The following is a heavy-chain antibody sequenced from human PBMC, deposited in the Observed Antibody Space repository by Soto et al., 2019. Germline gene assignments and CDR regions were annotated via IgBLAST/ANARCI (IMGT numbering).Heavy chain of an antibody. CDR2: TYYRSKWYN. D-gene: IGHD3-9*01. Sequence: SQTLSLTCAISGDSVSSNSAAWNWIRQSPSRGLEWLGRTYYRSKWYNDYAVSVKSRITINPDTSKNQFSLQLNSVTPEDTAVYYCARGYDILTGYSPWFDPWGQGTLVTVS. V-gene: IGHV6-1*01. CDR1: GDSVSSNSAA. J-gene: IGHJ5*02. CDR3: ARGYDILTGYSPWFDP.